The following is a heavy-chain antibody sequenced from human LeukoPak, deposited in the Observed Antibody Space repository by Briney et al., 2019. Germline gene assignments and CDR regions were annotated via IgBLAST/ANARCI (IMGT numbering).Heavy chain of an antibody. J-gene: IGHJ6*02. V-gene: IGHV4-4*07. CDR2: IYTSGST. CDR3: ARGPAYCSSTSCYRDYYYGMDV. D-gene: IGHD2-2*01. CDR1: GGSISSYY. Sequence: SETLSLTCTVSGGSISSYYWSWIRQPAGKGLEWIGRIYTSGSTNYNPSLKSRVTISVDTSKNQFFLKLSSVTAADTAVYYCARGPAYCSSTSCYRDYYYGMDVWGQGTTVTVSS.